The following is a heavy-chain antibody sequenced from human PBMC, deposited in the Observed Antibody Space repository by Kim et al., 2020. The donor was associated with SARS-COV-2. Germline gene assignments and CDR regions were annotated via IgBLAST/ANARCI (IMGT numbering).Heavy chain of an antibody. CDR3: ARTPFDYGDYYFDY. D-gene: IGHD4-17*01. Sequence: QECQSRVTITRDTSASTAYMELSSLRSEDTDVYYCARTPFDYGDYYFDYWGQGTLVTVSS. J-gene: IGHJ4*02. V-gene: IGHV1-3*01.